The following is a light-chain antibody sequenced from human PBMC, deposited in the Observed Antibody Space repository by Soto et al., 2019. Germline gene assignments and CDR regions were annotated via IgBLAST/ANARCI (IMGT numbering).Light chain of an antibody. CDR1: SSNIGAGYD. Sequence: QSVLTQPPSVSGAPGQRVTISCTGSSSNIGAGYDVHWYQQLPGTAPKLLIYGNSNRPSGVPDRFSGSKSVTSASLAITGLQAEDEADYYCQSYDSSRSAYVVFGGGTKLTVL. V-gene: IGLV1-40*01. CDR2: GNS. J-gene: IGLJ2*01. CDR3: QSYDSSRSAYVV.